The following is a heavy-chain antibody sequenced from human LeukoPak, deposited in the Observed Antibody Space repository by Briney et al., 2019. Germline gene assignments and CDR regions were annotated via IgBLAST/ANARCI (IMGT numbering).Heavy chain of an antibody. J-gene: IGHJ4*02. Sequence: SVKVSCKASGGTFSSYAISWVRQAPGQGLEWMGGIIPIFGTANYAQRFQGRVTITTDESTSTAYMELSSLRSEDTAVYYCARAWVGSSGWYSPYYFDYWGQGTLVTVSS. V-gene: IGHV1-69*05. CDR3: ARAWVGSSGWYSPYYFDY. CDR1: GGTFSSYA. D-gene: IGHD6-19*01. CDR2: IIPIFGTA.